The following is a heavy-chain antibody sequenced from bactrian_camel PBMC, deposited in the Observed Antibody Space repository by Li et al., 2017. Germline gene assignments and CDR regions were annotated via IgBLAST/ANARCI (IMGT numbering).Heavy chain of an antibody. J-gene: IGHJ4*01. Sequence: HVQLVESGGGSVQIGGSLRLSCAASEDMTDYCMAWFRQAPTGERRGVVIIGKDGGTTYADSWKGRFTISRDDNKNTVYLQMNSLKDEDTAMYYCAADFVNLQLARSYAYWGQGTQVTVS. CDR3: AADFVNLQLARSYAY. CDR2: IGKDGGT. V-gene: IGHV3S53*01. D-gene: IGHD6*01. CDR1: EDMTDYC.